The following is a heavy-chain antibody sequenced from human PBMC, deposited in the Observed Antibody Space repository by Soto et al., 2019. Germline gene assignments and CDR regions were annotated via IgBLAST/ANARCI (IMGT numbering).Heavy chain of an antibody. CDR3: ARDNGYGHFDS. CDR1: GASISSGRSY. Sequence: SETLSLTCTVSGASISSGRSYWSWIRQHPGKGLEWIGYMFYSGSTYYHPSLKSRVNISADTSKNQFSLRLTSVTPADTAVYYCARDNGYGHFDSWGQGTLVTVSS. J-gene: IGHJ4*02. D-gene: IGHD5-12*01. CDR2: MFYSGST. V-gene: IGHV4-31*03.